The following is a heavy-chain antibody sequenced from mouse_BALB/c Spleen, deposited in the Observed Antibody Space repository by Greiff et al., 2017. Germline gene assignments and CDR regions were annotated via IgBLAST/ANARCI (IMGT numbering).Heavy chain of an antibody. CDR1: GYTFTSYW. V-gene: IGHV1-7*01. J-gene: IGHJ4*01. D-gene: IGHD2-4*01. CDR3: ARNLYYDYDMDY. CDR2: INPSTGYT. Sequence: QVHVKQSGAELAKPGASVKMSCKASGYTFTSYWMHWVKQRPGQGLEWIGYINPSTGYTEYNQKFKDKATLTADKSSSTAYMQLSSLTSEASAVYYCARNLYYDYDMDYWGQGTSVTVSS.